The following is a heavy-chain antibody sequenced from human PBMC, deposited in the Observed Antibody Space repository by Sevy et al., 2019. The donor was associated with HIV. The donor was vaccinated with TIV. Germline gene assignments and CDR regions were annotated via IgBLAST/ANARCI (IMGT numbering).Heavy chain of an antibody. CDR2: TWYDGNNK. CDR1: GFTFTTYA. CDR3: ARGPLRYCSSTSCYEGDYYYYGMDV. J-gene: IGHJ6*02. D-gene: IGHD2-2*01. V-gene: IGHV3-33*08. Sequence: GGSLRLSCAASGFTFTTYAMHWVRQAPGKGLDWVAVTWYDGNNKNYTDSVKGRFTISRDNSKKTLYLQVNSLRAEDTAVYYCARGPLRYCSSTSCYEGDYYYYGMDVWGQGTTVTVSS.